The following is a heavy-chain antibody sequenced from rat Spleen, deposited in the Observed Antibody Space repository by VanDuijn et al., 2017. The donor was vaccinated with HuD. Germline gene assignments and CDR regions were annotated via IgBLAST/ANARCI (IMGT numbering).Heavy chain of an antibody. D-gene: IGHD1-2*01. CDR2: ITYDGHNT. V-gene: IGHV5-20*01. CDR1: GFTFSDYY. J-gene: IGHJ2*01. CDR3: TRDSSFYYFDY. Sequence: EVQLVESDGGLVQPGRSLKLSCAASGFTFSDYYMAWVRQAPTKGLEWVATITYDGHNTYYRDSVKGRFTISRDNAKGTLYLQMDSLRSEDTATYYCTRDSSFYYFDYWGQGVMVTVSS.